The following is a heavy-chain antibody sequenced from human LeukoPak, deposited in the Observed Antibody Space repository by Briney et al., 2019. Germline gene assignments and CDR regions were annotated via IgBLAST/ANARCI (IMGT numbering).Heavy chain of an antibody. D-gene: IGHD3-10*01. CDR2: ISGSGGRT. Sequence: GGSLRLSCAASGFIVSSNYISWVRQAPGKGLEWVSAISGSGGRTYYADSVKGRFTISRDNSKNTLYLQMNSLRAEDTAVYNCAKGDFYGSGRDYYYYMDVWGKGTTVTISS. CDR3: AKGDFYGSGRDYYYYMDV. CDR1: GFIVSSNY. V-gene: IGHV3-23*01. J-gene: IGHJ6*03.